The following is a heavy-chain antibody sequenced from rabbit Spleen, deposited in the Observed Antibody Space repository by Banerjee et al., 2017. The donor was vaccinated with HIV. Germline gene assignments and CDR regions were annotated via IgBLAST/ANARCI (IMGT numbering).Heavy chain of an antibody. Sequence: QEQLEESGGDLVKPEGSLTLTCTASGFSFSSSYYMCWVRQAPGKGLEWIGCIYGAGGATYYATWAKGRFTISKPSSTTVTLQVTSLTGADTATYFCARDAGTSFSTYGMDLWGPGTLVTVS. CDR2: IYGAGGAT. CDR1: GFSFSSSYY. CDR3: ARDAGTSFSTYGMDL. D-gene: IGHD8-1*01. J-gene: IGHJ6*01. V-gene: IGHV1S45*01.